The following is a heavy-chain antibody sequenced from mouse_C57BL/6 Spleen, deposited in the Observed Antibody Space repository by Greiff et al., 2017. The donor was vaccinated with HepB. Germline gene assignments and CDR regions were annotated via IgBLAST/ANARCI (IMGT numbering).Heavy chain of an antibody. D-gene: IGHD1-1*01. V-gene: IGHV5-17*01. CDR2: ISSGSSTI. Sequence: EVKLVESGGGLVKPGGSLKLSCAASGFTFSDYGMHWVRQAPEKGLEWVAYISSGSSTIYYADTVKGRFTISRDNAKNTLFLQMTSLRSEDTAMYYCARRYYGAMDYWGQGTSVTVSS. CDR3: ARRYYGAMDY. J-gene: IGHJ4*01. CDR1: GFTFSDYG.